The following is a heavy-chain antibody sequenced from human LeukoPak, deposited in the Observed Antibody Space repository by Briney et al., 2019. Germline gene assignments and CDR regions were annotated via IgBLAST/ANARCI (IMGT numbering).Heavy chain of an antibody. CDR3: ARVLTGDQFGAFDI. J-gene: IGHJ3*02. Sequence: GGSLRLSCAASGFTFSSYSMNWVRQAPGKGLEWVSSISSSSSYIYYADSVKGRFTISRDNAKNSLYLQMNSVRAEDTAVYYCARVLTGDQFGAFDIWGQGTMVTVSS. D-gene: IGHD7-27*01. CDR1: GFTFSSYS. CDR2: ISSSSSYI. V-gene: IGHV3-21*01.